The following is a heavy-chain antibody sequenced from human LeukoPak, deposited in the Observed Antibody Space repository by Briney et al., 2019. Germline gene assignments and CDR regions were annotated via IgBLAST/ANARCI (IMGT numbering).Heavy chain of an antibody. CDR3: ARASYYGSGTYSRFDP. Sequence: KPSQTLSLTCAISGDSVSSNTAAWTWIRQSPSRGLEWLGRTYYRPNWVYDYAVSVRSRITINPDTSKNQFSLQLNSVTPEDTAIYYCARASYYGSGTYSRFDPWGQGTLVTVSS. CDR2: TYYRPNWVY. J-gene: IGHJ5*01. D-gene: IGHD3-10*01. CDR1: GDSVSSNTAA. V-gene: IGHV6-1*01.